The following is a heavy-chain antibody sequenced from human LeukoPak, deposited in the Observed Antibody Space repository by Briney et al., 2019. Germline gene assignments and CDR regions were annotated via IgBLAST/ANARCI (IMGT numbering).Heavy chain of an antibody. CDR1: GFTFNTYA. J-gene: IGHJ2*01. D-gene: IGHD4-23*01. Sequence: PGGSLRLSCAASGFTFNTYAMSWVRQAPGKGLEWVSAISDSGGFTYYADSVKGRFTISRDNSKNTLYLQMSSLRAEDTAVYYCARAPRVVSDWYFDLWGRGTLVTVSS. CDR2: ISDSGGFT. CDR3: ARAPRVVSDWYFDL. V-gene: IGHV3-23*01.